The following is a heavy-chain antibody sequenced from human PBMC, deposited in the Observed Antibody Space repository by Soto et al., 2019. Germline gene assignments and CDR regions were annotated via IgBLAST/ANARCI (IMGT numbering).Heavy chain of an antibody. D-gene: IGHD5-18*01. CDR3: ARVQNPYSYGYVY. Sequence: QVQLQQWGAGLLKPSETLSLTCAVYGGSFSGYYWSWIRQPPGKGLEWIGEINHSGSTNYNPSLRSRVTISVDTSKNQFSLKLSSVTAADTAVYYCARVQNPYSYGYVYWGQGTLVTVSS. V-gene: IGHV4-34*01. CDR1: GGSFSGYY. CDR2: INHSGST. J-gene: IGHJ4*02.